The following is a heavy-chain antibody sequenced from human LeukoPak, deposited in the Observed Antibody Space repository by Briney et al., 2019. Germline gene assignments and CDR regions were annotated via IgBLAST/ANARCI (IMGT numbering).Heavy chain of an antibody. CDR1: GFTFSSYS. D-gene: IGHD3-22*01. CDR2: ISSSSSYI. J-gene: IGHJ6*02. V-gene: IGHV3-21*01. Sequence: GGSLRLSCAASGFTFSSYSMNWVRQAPGKGLEWVSSISSSSSYIYYADSVKGRFTISRDSAKNSLYLQMNSLRAEDTAVYYCARSETTYYYDSSVFYYYYGMDVWGQGTTVTVSS. CDR3: ARSETTYYYDSSVFYYYYGMDV.